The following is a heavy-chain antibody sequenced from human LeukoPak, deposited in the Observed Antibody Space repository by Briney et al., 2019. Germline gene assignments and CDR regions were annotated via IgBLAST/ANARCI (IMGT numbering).Heavy chain of an antibody. Sequence: GGSLRLSCAASGFTFSSHAMSWVRQAPGKGLEWVSGISGSGGRTSYADSVKGRFTISRDNSKNTLYLQMNSLRAEDTAIYYCAKDKWTTVALFFDYWGQGTLVTVSS. J-gene: IGHJ4*02. CDR1: GFTFSSHA. V-gene: IGHV3-23*01. D-gene: IGHD4-23*01. CDR2: ISGSGGRT. CDR3: AKDKWTTVALFFDY.